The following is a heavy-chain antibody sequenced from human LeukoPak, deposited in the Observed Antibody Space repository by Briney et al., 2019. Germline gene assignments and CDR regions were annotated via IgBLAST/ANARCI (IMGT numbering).Heavy chain of an antibody. CDR1: GGSISSYY. CDR3: ARVGDSATYFDY. J-gene: IGHJ4*02. CDR2: ILTGGNT. Sequence: SETLSLTCTVSGGSISSYYWSWIRQPAGKGLEWIGRILTGGNTNYNPSLKSRVTMSGDRSKNQFSLKLSSVTAADTAVYYCARVGDSATYFDYWGQGTLATVSS. V-gene: IGHV4-4*07. D-gene: IGHD2-21*02.